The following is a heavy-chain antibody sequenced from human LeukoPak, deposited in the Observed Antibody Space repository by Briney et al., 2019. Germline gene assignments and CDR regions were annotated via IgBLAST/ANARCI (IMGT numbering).Heavy chain of an antibody. CDR1: GFTFSNYS. V-gene: IGHV3-21*01. J-gene: IGHJ4*02. CDR2: ISSSSSYI. CDR3: ARDRESSSWFDY. D-gene: IGHD6-13*01. Sequence: GGSLRLSCAASGFTFSNYSMNWVRQAPGKGLEWVSSISSSSSYIYYADSVKGRFTISRDNAKNSLYLQMKSLRAEDTAVYYCARDRESSSWFDYWGQGTLVTVSS.